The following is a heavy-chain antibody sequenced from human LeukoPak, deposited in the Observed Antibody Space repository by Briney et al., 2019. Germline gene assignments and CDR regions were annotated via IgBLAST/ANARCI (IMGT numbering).Heavy chain of an antibody. Sequence: GGSLRLSCAASGFTFSSYSMNWVRQAPGKGLEWVSSISSSSSYIYYADSVKGRFTISRDNSKNTLYLQMNSLRAEDTAVYYCAKTVQQWLDPSAFDIWGQGTMVTVSS. D-gene: IGHD6-19*01. CDR2: ISSSSSYI. V-gene: IGHV3-21*01. CDR3: AKTVQQWLDPSAFDI. J-gene: IGHJ3*02. CDR1: GFTFSSYS.